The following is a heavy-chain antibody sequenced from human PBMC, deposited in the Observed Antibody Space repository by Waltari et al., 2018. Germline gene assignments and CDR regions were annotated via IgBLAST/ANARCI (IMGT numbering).Heavy chain of an antibody. CDR2: IYHSGST. D-gene: IGHD1-26*01. J-gene: IGHJ6*02. CDR3: ARDPRVGYYYYGMDV. V-gene: IGHV4-30-2*01. CDR1: GGSISRCGYY. Sequence: QVQLQESGPGLVTPSQTLSRTCTVSGGSISRCGYYWSWIRPPPGKGLEWIGYIYHSGSTYYNPSVKSRVTISVDRSKNQFSLKLSSVTAADTAVYYCARDPRVGYYYYGMDVWGQGTTVTVSS.